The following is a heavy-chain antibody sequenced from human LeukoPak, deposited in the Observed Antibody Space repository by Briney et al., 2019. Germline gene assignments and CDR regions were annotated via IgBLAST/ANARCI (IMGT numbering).Heavy chain of an antibody. CDR2: IYYSGST. J-gene: IGHJ5*02. CDR3: ARGPSSPVSGRLSQGWFDP. CDR1: GGSISSYY. Sequence: PSETLSLTCTVSGGSISSYYWSWVRQPPGKGLEWIGYIYYSGSTNYNPSLKSRVTISVDTSKNQFSLKLSSVTAADTAVYYCARGPSSPVSGRLSQGWFDPWGQGTLVTVSS. D-gene: IGHD3-10*01. V-gene: IGHV4-59*12.